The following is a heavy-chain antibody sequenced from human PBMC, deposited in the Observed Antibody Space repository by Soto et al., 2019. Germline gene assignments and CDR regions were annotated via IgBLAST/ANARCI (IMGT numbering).Heavy chain of an antibody. Sequence: HPXGSLILSCAASGFTVSSNYMSWVRQAPGKGLEWVSGFYSGDSTYYADSVKGRFTISRDKSKNTLYLQMNSLRAEDTAVYFCARAKGYTYGYFYFDYSGQGTLFTVSS. CDR1: GFTVSSNY. V-gene: IGHV3-53*01. CDR2: FYSGDST. J-gene: IGHJ4*02. D-gene: IGHD5-18*01. CDR3: ARAKGYTYGYFYFDY.